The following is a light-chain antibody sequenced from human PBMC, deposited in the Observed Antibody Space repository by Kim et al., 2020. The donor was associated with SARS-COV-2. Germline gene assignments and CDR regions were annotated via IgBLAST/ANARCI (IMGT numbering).Light chain of an antibody. CDR3: NSRDSSGNHLV. J-gene: IGLJ3*02. CDR1: SLRSYY. V-gene: IGLV3-19*01. Sequence: SSELTQDPAVSVALGQTVRITCQGDSLRSYYASWYQQKPGQAPVVVIWGKNNRPSGIPDRFSGSSSGNTAYLTITGAQAEDEADYYCNSRDSSGNHLVFGGGTQLTVL. CDR2: GKN.